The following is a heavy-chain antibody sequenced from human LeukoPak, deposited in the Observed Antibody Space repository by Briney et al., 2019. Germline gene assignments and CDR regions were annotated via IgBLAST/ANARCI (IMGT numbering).Heavy chain of an antibody. V-gene: IGHV3-20*04. Sequence: GGPLRLSCAASGFTFDDYGMGWVRQAPGKGLEWVSGINWNGGSTGYADSVKGRFTISRDNAKNSLYLQMNSLRAEDTALYYCARNGVVPAAYYYMDVWGKGTTVTVSS. CDR1: GFTFDDYG. CDR2: INWNGGST. CDR3: ARNGVVPAAYYYMDV. D-gene: IGHD2-2*01. J-gene: IGHJ6*03.